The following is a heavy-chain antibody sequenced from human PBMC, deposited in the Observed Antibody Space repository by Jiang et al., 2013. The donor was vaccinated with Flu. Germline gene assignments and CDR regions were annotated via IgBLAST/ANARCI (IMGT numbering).Heavy chain of an antibody. CDR2: IYHSGST. V-gene: IGHV4-38-2*02. Sequence: LLKPSETLSPTCTVSGYSIRSGHYWGWIRQPPGKGLEWIGSIYHSGSTFHNPSLKSRRTISVDTSKNQFSLKLSSVTGADTAVYYCARSIGRFGELSNGFDIWGQGTMVTVSS. D-gene: IGHD3-10*01. J-gene: IGHJ3*02. CDR3: ARSIGRFGELSNGFDI. CDR1: GYSIRSGHY.